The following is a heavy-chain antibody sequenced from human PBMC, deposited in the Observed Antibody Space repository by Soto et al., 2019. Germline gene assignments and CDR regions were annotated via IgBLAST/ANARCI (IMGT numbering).Heavy chain of an antibody. D-gene: IGHD2-2*01. CDR2: IFPFFATA. Sequence: QVQLVQSGAEVKKPGSSVKVSCKASGGTFNNYVVNWVRQAPGQGLEWMGGIFPFFATANYAQKFQGRVTITADKSTSTAYMELTTLRSEDTAVYYCAGRCDSTTCLGHFDYWGQGTLVTVAS. V-gene: IGHV1-69*06. J-gene: IGHJ4*02. CDR1: GGTFNNYV. CDR3: AGRCDSTTCLGHFDY.